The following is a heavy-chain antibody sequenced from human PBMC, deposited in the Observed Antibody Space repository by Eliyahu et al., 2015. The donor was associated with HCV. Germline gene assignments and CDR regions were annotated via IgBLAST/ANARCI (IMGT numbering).Heavy chain of an antibody. J-gene: IGHJ6*02. CDR1: GYTFTDKY. V-gene: IGHV1-2*02. CDR3: ARDRAFFDFLGGHNYHYGIDV. CDR2: INPKSGGT. Sequence: QVQLIQSGAEVKKPGASVKVSCKASGYTFTDKYLHWVRQAPGQGLEWVGWINPKSGGTNCAQKFQGRVTLTRDTSISTAYMEVSGLLSGDTAVYYCARDRAFFDFLGGHNYHYGIDVWGQGTTVNVSS. D-gene: IGHD3-3*01.